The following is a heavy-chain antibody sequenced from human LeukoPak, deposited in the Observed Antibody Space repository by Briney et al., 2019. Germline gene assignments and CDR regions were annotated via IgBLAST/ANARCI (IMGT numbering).Heavy chain of an antibody. V-gene: IGHV3-64*01. Sequence: GGSLRLSCAASGFTFSSYAMHWVRQAPGKGLEYVSAISSNGGSTYYANSVKGRFTVSRDNSKNTLYLQMGSLRAEDMAVYYCARAFLGTNDAFDIWGQGTMVTVSS. CDR2: ISSNGGST. J-gene: IGHJ3*02. CDR3: ARAFLGTNDAFDI. D-gene: IGHD7-27*01. CDR1: GFTFSSYA.